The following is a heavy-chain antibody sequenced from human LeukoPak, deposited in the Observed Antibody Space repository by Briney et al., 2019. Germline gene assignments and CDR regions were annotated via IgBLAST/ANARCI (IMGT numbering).Heavy chain of an antibody. V-gene: IGHV1-69*05. CDR3: AGGYSYGYYYYYMDV. CDR2: IIPIFGTA. CDR1: GGTFSSYA. D-gene: IGHD5-18*01. J-gene: IGHJ6*03. Sequence: GSSVKVSCKASGGTFSSYAISWVRQAPGRGLEWMGGIIPIFGTANYAQKFQGRVTITTDESTSTAYMELSSLRSEDTAVYYCAGGYSYGYYYYYMDVWGKGTTVTVSS.